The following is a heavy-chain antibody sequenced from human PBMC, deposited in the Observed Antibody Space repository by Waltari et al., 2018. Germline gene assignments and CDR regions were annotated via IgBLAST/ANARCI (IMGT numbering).Heavy chain of an antibody. V-gene: IGHV1-24*01. J-gene: IGHJ2*01. Sequence: QVQMVQSGAEVKKPGASVKVSCKVSGYTLNELTMHWVRQAPGKGLELMGGFDPEDGETIYAQQFQGRVTMTEDASTDTAYMELSSLRSEDTAVYYCATELKRPTGHFDLWGRGTLVTVSS. CDR2: FDPEDGET. CDR1: GYTLNELT. CDR3: ATELKRPTGHFDL. D-gene: IGHD2-8*02.